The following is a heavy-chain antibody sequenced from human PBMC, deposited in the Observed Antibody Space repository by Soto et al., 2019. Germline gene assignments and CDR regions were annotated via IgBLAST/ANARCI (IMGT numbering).Heavy chain of an antibody. CDR1: GFTFSSYG. Sequence: QVQLVESGGGVVQPGRSLRLSCAASGFTFSSYGMHWVRQAPGKGLEWVAVILYGGSSKYYADSVKGRFTISRDNFKNTLSLQMNNLRAEDTAVYYWAKDNCIRTSGYRLYNWFDPWGQGTLVTVSS. D-gene: IGHD2-2*01. CDR2: ILYGGSSK. J-gene: IGHJ5*02. V-gene: IGHV3-30*18. CDR3: AKDNCIRTSGYRLYNWFDP.